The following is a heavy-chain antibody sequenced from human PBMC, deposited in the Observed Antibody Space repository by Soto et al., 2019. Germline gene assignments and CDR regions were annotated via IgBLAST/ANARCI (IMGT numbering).Heavy chain of an antibody. Sequence: QVQLVESGGGVVQPGRSLRLSCAASGFTFSSYGMHWVRQAPGKGLEWVAVIWYDGSNKYYADSVKGRFTISRDNSKNXLYLQMNSLRAEDTAVYYCARDPYVVVVAATPPQHWGQGTLVTVSS. J-gene: IGHJ1*01. CDR1: GFTFSSYG. CDR3: ARDPYVVVVAATPPQH. V-gene: IGHV3-33*01. D-gene: IGHD2-15*01. CDR2: IWYDGSNK.